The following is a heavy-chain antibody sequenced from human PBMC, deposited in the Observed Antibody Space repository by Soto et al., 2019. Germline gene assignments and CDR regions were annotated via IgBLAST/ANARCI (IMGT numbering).Heavy chain of an antibody. CDR3: ARDLLTTGGDAYDI. CDR1: GGSISSGDFY. D-gene: IGHD3-22*01. V-gene: IGHV4-30-4*01. Sequence: SETLSLTCTVSGGSISSGDFYWTWLRQFPGQGLEWIGYIYYSGNTHYNPSLRSRLSMSVDTSLNQFSLNLTSVTAADTAVYYCARDLLTTGGDAYDIWGQGTLVTVS. CDR2: IYYSGNT. J-gene: IGHJ3*02.